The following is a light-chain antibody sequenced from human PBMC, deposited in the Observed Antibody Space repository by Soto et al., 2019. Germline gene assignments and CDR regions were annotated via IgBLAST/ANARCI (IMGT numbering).Light chain of an antibody. CDR3: QQRSNWPPYT. J-gene: IGKJ2*01. CDR1: QSVSSS. V-gene: IGKV3-11*01. Sequence: EIVLTQSPATLSLSPGERATLSCRASQSVSSSLAWSQQNPGQAPRLLIYDASNRATGIPARFSGSGSGTDFTLTISSLEPEDFAVYYCQQRSNWPPYTFGQGTKLEIK. CDR2: DAS.